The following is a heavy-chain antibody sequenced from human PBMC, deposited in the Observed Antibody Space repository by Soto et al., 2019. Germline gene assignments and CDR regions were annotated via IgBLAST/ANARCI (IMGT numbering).Heavy chain of an antibody. Sequence: GGSLRLSCAASGFTFSGSAMHWVRQASGKGLEWVGRIRSKANSYATAYAASVKGRFTISRDDSKNTAYLQMNGLKTEDTAVYYCTRQRSDTAMGYSAYWGQGTLVTVSS. CDR2: IRSKANSYAT. CDR1: GFTFSGSA. V-gene: IGHV3-73*01. J-gene: IGHJ4*02. CDR3: TRQRSDTAMGYSAY. D-gene: IGHD5-18*01.